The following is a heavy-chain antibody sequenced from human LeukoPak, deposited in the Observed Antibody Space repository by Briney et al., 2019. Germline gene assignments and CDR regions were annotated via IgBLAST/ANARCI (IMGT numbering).Heavy chain of an antibody. J-gene: IGHJ6*03. V-gene: IGHV3-21*01. CDR3: ARAVRGVSYYYYMDV. CDR1: GFTFSGYS. Sequence: GGSLRLSCAASGFTFSGYSMNWVRQAPGKGLEWVSSISSSSSYIYYADSVKGRFTISRDNAKNSLYLQMNSPRAEDTAVYYCARAVRGVSYYYYMDVWGKGTTVTISS. CDR2: ISSSSSYI. D-gene: IGHD3-10*01.